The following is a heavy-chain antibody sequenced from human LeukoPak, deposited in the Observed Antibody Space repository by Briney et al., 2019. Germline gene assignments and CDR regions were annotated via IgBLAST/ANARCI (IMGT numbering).Heavy chain of an antibody. J-gene: IGHJ4*02. CDR2: ISSNGGST. Sequence: PGGSLRLSCAASGFTFSSYAMHWVRQAPGKGLEYVSAISSNGGSTYYANSVKGRFTISRDNSKNTLYLQMGSLRAEDMAVYYCARAAPHPNSPGDYWGQGTLVTVSS. CDR3: ARAAPHPNSPGDY. CDR1: GFTFSSYA. D-gene: IGHD2-21*01. V-gene: IGHV3-64*01.